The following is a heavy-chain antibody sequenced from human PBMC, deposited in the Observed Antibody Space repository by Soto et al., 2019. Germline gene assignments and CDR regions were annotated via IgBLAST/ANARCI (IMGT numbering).Heavy chain of an antibody. J-gene: IGHJ4*02. V-gene: IGHV3-48*01. D-gene: IGHD1-1*01. Sequence: PGGSLRLSCAASGFTFSTYSMNWVGQAPGKGLEWVSSISSSSTIYYADSVKGRFTISRDNVQNSLYLQMHSLRAGDTAVYYCARERGRCWTFDYWGQGTLVIVSS. CDR1: GFTFSTYS. CDR3: ARERGRCWTFDY. CDR2: ISSSSTI.